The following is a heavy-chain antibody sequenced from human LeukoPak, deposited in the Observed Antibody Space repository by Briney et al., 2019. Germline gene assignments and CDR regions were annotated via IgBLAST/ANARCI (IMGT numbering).Heavy chain of an antibody. V-gene: IGHV4-59*01. D-gene: IGHD6-19*01. J-gene: IGHJ4*02. Sequence: SETLSLTCTVSGGSISSYYWSWIRQPPGKGLEWIGYIYYSGSTNYNPSLKGRVTISVDTSKNQFSLKLSSVTAADTAVYYCARERGIAVAGAPDYWGRGTLVTVSS. CDR2: IYYSGST. CDR1: GGSISSYY. CDR3: ARERGIAVAGAPDY.